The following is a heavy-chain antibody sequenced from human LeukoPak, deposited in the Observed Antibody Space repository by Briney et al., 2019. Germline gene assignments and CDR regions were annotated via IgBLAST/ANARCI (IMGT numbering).Heavy chain of an antibody. V-gene: IGHV3-15*01. CDR2: IKSKTDGGTT. CDR1: GFTFSNAW. Sequence: GGSLRLSCAASGFTFSNAWMSWVRRAPGKGLEWVGRIKSKTDGGTTDYAAPVKGRFTISRDDSKNTLYLQMNSLKTEDTAVYYCTTDAVVVITPDYWGQGTLVTVSS. CDR3: TTDAVVVITPDY. D-gene: IGHD3-22*01. J-gene: IGHJ4*02.